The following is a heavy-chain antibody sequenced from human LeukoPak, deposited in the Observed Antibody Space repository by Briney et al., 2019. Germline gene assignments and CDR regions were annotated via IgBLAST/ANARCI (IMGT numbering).Heavy chain of an antibody. V-gene: IGHV3-73*01. Sequence: SGGSLRLSCAASGFTFSGSAMQWVRQASGKGLEWVGRIRSKANSYATAYAASVKGRFTISRDDSKNTAYLQMNSLKTEDTAVYYCTSRSRDYYYGMDVWGQGTTVTVSS. CDR3: TSRSRDYYYGMDV. CDR2: IRSKANSYAT. CDR1: GFTFSGSA. J-gene: IGHJ6*02.